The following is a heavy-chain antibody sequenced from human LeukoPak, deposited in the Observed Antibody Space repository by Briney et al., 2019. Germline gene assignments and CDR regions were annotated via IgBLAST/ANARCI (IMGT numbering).Heavy chain of an antibody. D-gene: IGHD1-26*01. CDR2: ISSSGGST. V-gene: IGHV3-23*01. Sequence: GGSLRLSCAASGFTFSSYAMTWVRQAPGKGLEWVSTISSSGGSTYYADSVKGRFTISRDNSKNTLYLQMNSLRAEDTAVYYCAKDRGSYYSLAFDYWGQGTLVTVSS. CDR3: AKDRGSYYSLAFDY. J-gene: IGHJ4*02. CDR1: GFTFSSYA.